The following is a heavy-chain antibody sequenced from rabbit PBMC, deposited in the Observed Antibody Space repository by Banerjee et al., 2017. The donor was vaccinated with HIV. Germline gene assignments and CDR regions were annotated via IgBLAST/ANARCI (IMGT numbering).Heavy chain of an antibody. Sequence: QEQLAESGGGLVQPEGSLTLTCTASGFTISSSYFICWVRQGPGKGLEWIACIYSGSSGSTYYASWAKGRFTISKTSSTTVTLQMTSLTAADTATYFCARKYPITSGGYDLWGPGTLVTVS. V-gene: IGHV1S45*01. CDR2: IYSGSSGST. CDR1: GFTISSSYF. CDR3: ARKYPITSGGYDL. D-gene: IGHD1-1*01. J-gene: IGHJ4*01.